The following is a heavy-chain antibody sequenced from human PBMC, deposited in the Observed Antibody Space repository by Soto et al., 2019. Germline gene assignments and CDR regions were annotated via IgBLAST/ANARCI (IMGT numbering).Heavy chain of an antibody. J-gene: IGHJ6*02. D-gene: IGHD6-19*01. V-gene: IGHV4-59*01. CDR3: ARDRKSSGWYVFGGMDV. Sequence: SETLSLTCTVSGGSISSYYWSWIRQPPGKGLEWIGYIYYSGSTNYNPSLKSRVTISVDTSKNQFSLKLSSVTAADTAVYYCARDRKSSGWYVFGGMDVWGQGTTVTVSS. CDR2: IYYSGST. CDR1: GGSISSYY.